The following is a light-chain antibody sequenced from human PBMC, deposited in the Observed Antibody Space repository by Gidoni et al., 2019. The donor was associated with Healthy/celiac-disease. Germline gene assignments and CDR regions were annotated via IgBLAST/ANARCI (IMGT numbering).Light chain of an antibody. CDR1: QSVSSY. Sequence: EIVLTQSPATLSLSPGERATLSCRASQSVSSYLAWYQQKPGQAPRLLIYDASNRATGIPARFSGSGSGTDFTLTISSLEPEDFAVYYWQQRSNWPPTFGQXTKVEIK. J-gene: IGKJ1*01. CDR3: QQRSNWPPT. CDR2: DAS. V-gene: IGKV3-11*01.